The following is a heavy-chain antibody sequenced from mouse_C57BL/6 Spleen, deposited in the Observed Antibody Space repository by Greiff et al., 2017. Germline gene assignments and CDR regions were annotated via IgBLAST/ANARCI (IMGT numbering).Heavy chain of an antibody. Sequence: QVQLQQPGAELVKPGASVKLSCKASGYTFTSYWMHWVKQRPGQGLEWIGMIHPNSGSTNYNEKFKSKGTRTVDKSSSTAYMLLRSLTSEGSAVDYCTRQTTVVPDAMDYWGQGTSVTGS. CDR3: TRQTTVVPDAMDY. J-gene: IGHJ4*01. V-gene: IGHV1-64*01. CDR2: IHPNSGST. CDR1: GYTFTSYW. D-gene: IGHD1-1*01.